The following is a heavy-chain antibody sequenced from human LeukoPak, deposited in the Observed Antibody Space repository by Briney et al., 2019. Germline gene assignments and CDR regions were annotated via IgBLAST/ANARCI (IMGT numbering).Heavy chain of an antibody. CDR3: ARVVQRRTTGDIFGRYFDF. Sequence: PSETLSLTCAVYGGSFSGYYWTWIRQSPVKGPEWIGEISSGCRTNDNPSLKSRVSISVDTSKSQFSLNLSSVTAADTAVYYCARVVQRRTTGDIFGRYFDFWGQGSLVTVSS. J-gene: IGHJ4*02. V-gene: IGHV4-34*01. CDR1: GGSFSGYY. D-gene: IGHD3-3*02. CDR2: ISSGCRT.